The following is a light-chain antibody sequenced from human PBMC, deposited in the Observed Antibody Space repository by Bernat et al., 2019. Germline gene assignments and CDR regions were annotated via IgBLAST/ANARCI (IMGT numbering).Light chain of an antibody. CDR2: AAS. J-gene: IGKJ2*01. CDR3: QRSDTMPFT. CDR1: QSIADY. V-gene: IGKV1-39*01. Sequence: DIQMTQSPSSLSASVGDTVTITCRAIQSIADYLNWYQHRPGKAPKLLIHAASSLQRGVPSRFSGSGSGTDFTLTISNLQPEDFATYYCQRSDTMPFTFGQGTRLEIK.